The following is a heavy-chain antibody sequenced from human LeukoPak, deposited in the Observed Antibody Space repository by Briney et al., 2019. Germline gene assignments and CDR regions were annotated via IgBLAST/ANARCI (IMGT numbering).Heavy chain of an antibody. Sequence: PGGSLRLSCAASGFTFSSYAMHWVRQAPGKGLEWVAVISYDGSNKYYADSVKGRFTISRDNSKNTLYLQMNSLRAEDTAVYYCARRVQYYFDYWGQGTLVTVSS. V-gene: IGHV3-30*04. CDR3: ARRVQYYFDY. J-gene: IGHJ4*02. CDR2: ISYDGSNK. CDR1: GFTFSSYA.